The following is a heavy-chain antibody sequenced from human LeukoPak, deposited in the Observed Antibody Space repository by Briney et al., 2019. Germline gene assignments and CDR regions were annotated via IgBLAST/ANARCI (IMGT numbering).Heavy chain of an antibody. CDR2: ISWNGLST. V-gene: IGHV3-20*04. D-gene: IGHD3-10*01. J-gene: IGHJ5*02. Sequence: PGGSLRLSCAASGFTFDDYGMSWVRQAPGKGLEWVSGISWNGLSTGYADSVRGRFTIFRENDKDSVFLQMNSLTAEDSAFYYCTRAPRGGEPVSWGQGILVTVSS. CDR3: TRAPRGGEPVS. CDR1: GFTFDDYG.